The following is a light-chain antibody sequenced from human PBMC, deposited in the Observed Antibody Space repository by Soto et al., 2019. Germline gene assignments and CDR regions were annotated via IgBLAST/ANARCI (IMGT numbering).Light chain of an antibody. CDR1: QGISNY. Sequence: DIQMTQSPSSLSASVGDRVTFTCRASQGISNYLAWYQQRPGKVPRLLIYGASTLQSGVPSRFSGSGSGTEFSLTISSLQPEDVATYYCQKYDSVTRTLVVGTKVE. CDR3: QKYDSVTRT. V-gene: IGKV1-27*01. CDR2: GAS. J-gene: IGKJ4*01.